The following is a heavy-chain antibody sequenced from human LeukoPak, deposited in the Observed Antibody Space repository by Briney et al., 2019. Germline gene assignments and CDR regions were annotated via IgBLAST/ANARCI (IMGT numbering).Heavy chain of an antibody. CDR1: GFTFSSYA. CDR2: ISYDGSNK. CDR3: ARESKKWGGDFDL. Sequence: PGGSLRLSCAASGFTFSSYAMHWVRQAPGKGLEWVAVISYDGSNKYYADSVKGRFTISRDNSKNTLYLQMNSLRAEDTAVYYCARESKKWGGDFDLWGRGTLVTVSS. J-gene: IGHJ2*01. D-gene: IGHD3-10*01. V-gene: IGHV3-30*04.